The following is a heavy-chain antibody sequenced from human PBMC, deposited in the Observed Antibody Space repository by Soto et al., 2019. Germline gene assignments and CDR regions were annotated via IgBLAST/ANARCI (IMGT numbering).Heavy chain of an antibody. CDR2: ISYTGSA. D-gene: IGHD3-10*01. CDR1: GGSISSSSYY. Sequence: SETLSLTCTVSGGSISSSSYYWVLIRQPPGKGLEWNGSISYTGSAYYNPSLKSRVTISVDTSMHQFSLKLTSVTAADTAVYFCAKYGSGTYYYHFDSWGQGTLVTVSS. V-gene: IGHV4-39*01. J-gene: IGHJ4*02. CDR3: AKYGSGTYYYHFDS.